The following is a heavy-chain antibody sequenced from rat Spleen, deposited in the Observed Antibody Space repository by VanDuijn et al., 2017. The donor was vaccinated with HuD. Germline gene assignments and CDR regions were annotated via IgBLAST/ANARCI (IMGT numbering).Heavy chain of an antibody. CDR2: IFYDSSKI. V-gene: IGHV5-54*01. J-gene: IGHJ4*01. D-gene: IGHD1-10*01. Sequence: EVKLVESGGGLVQPGNSLTLSCVASGFTFSNHGMHWIRQAPEKGLEWIATIFYDSSKIYYADTVKGRFTISRDKSKRTLYLEMNSLRSEDTAMYYCAALVTTRGMDAWGQGASVTVSS. CDR3: AALVTTRGMDA. CDR1: GFTFSNHG.